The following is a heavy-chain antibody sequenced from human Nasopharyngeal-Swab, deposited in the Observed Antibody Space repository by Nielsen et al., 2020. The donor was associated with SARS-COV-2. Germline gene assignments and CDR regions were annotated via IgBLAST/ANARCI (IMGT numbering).Heavy chain of an antibody. V-gene: IGHV3-30-3*01. D-gene: IGHD5-18*01. CDR2: ISYDGSNK. CDR1: GFTFSSYA. Sequence: GESLKISCAASGFTFSSYAMHWVRQAPGKGLEWVAVISYDGSNKYYADSVKGRFTISRDNSKNTLYLQMNSLRAEDTAVYYCARSLTTGYIYGYYDYWGQGTLVTVSS. J-gene: IGHJ4*02. CDR3: ARSLTTGYIYGYYDY.